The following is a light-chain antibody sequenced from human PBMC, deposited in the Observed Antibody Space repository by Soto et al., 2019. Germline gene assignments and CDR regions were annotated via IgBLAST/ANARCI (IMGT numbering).Light chain of an antibody. V-gene: IGKV3-15*01. CDR1: QSVGGD. CDR2: GAV. Sequence: EVVMTQSPVTLSVSPGERATLSCRASQSVGGDLAWYQQTPCQTPRLLIYGAVTRATGVAARFSGAGSGTEFTLTVDSLQSEDVAIYYCQQYNAWPRTFGQGTKLEI. CDR3: QQYNAWPRT. J-gene: IGKJ2*01.